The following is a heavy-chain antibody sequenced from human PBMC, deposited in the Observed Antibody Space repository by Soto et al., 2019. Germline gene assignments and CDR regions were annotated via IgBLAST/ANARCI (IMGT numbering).Heavy chain of an antibody. CDR2: MNPNSGNT. CDR1: GYTFTSYD. V-gene: IGHV1-8*01. D-gene: IGHD6-19*01. J-gene: IGHJ3*02. Sequence: ASVKVSCKASGYTFTSYDINWVRQATGQGLEWMGWMNPNSGNTGYAQKFQGRVTMTRNTSISTAYMELSSLRSEDTAVYYCARGMQQWLPAAFDIWGQGTMVTVSS. CDR3: ARGMQQWLPAAFDI.